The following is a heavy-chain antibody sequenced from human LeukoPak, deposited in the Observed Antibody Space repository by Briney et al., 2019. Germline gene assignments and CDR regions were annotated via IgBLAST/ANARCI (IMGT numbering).Heavy chain of an antibody. J-gene: IGHJ3*02. CDR2: IIPIFGTA. CDR3: ARDSPLNAFDI. Sequence: ASVKVSCKASGYTFTSYDINWVRQATGQGLEWMGGIIPIFGTANYAQKFQGRVTITADESTSTAYMELSSLRSEDTAVYYCARDSPLNAFDIWGQGTMVTVSS. V-gene: IGHV1-69*13. CDR1: GYTFTSYD.